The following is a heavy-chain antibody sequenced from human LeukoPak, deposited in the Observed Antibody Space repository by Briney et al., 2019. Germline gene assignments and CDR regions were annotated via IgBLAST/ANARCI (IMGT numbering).Heavy chain of an antibody. D-gene: IGHD2-2*01. CDR1: GYTFTGYY. Sequence: GASVKVSCKASGYTFTGYYMHWVRQAPGQGLEWMGWINPNSGGTNYAQKFQGRVTMTRDTSISTAYMELSRLRSDDTAVYYCARPRYCSGTSCCANGFGTWGQGTLVTVSS. CDR2: INPNSGGT. V-gene: IGHV1-2*02. J-gene: IGHJ5*02. CDR3: ARPRYCSGTSCCANGFGT.